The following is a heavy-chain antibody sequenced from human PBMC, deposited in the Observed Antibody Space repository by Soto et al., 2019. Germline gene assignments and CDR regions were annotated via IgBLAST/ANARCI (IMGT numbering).Heavy chain of an antibody. J-gene: IGHJ4*02. D-gene: IGHD5-18*01. CDR2: ISSRSSYI. CDR1: GFTFSSYS. CDR3: AREKPGYSYAYGLGY. Sequence: EVQLVESGGGLVKPGGSLRLSCAASGFTFSSYSMNWVRQAPGKGLEWVSSISSRSSYIYYADSVKGRFTISRDNAKNPLNLQMNSLSAEDTAVDYCAREKPGYSYAYGLGYWGQGTLVTVSS. V-gene: IGHV3-21*01.